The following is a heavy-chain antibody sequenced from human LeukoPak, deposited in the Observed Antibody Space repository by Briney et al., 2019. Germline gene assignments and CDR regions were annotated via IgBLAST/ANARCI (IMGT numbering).Heavy chain of an antibody. D-gene: IGHD4-17*01. CDR1: GGSISSYY. CDR2: ISGSGGST. CDR3: AKDYGDYDEYNWFDS. J-gene: IGHJ5*01. Sequence: PSETLSLTCTVSGGSISSYYWSWVRQAPGKGLEWVSAISGSGGSTYYADSVKGRFTISRDNSKNTLYLQMNSLRAEDTAVYYCAKDYGDYDEYNWFDSWGQGTLVTASS. V-gene: IGHV3-23*01.